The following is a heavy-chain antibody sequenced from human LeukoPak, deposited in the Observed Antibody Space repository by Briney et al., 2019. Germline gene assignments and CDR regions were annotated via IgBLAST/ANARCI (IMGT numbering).Heavy chain of an antibody. Sequence: GGSLRLSCAASGFTFSSYWMHWVRQAPGKGLVWVSRINSDGSSTSYADSVKGRFTISRDNAKNTLYLQMNSLRAEDTAVYYCQRALSGDDFLTGYEPFFNYWGKETLVTVPS. J-gene: IGHJ4*02. CDR3: QRALSGDDFLTGYEPFFNY. CDR1: GFTFSSYW. V-gene: IGHV3-74*01. D-gene: IGHD3-9*01. CDR2: INSDGSST.